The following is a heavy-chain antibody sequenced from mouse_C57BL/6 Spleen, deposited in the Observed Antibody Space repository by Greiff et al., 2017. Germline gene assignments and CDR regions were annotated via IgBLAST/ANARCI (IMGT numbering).Heavy chain of an antibody. D-gene: IGHD2-12*01. Sequence: VKLQESGAELVKPGASVKVSCKASGYTFTSYWMHWVKQRPGQGLEWIGRIHPSDSDTNYNQKFKGKATLTVDKSSSTAYMQLSSLTSEDSAVYYCAIAYSGLIYYAMDYWGQGTSVTVSS. CDR3: AIAYSGLIYYAMDY. V-gene: IGHV1-74*04. CDR2: IHPSDSDT. J-gene: IGHJ4*01. CDR1: GYTFTSYW.